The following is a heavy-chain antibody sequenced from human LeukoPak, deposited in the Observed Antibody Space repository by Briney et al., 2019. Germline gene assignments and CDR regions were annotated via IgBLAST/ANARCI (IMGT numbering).Heavy chain of an antibody. CDR1: GFTFSSSV. J-gene: IGHJ4*02. V-gene: IGHV3-23*01. D-gene: IGHD2-21*02. CDR3: ARRGDWSPSDY. CDR2: ISGSGSST. Sequence: PGGSLRLSCAASGFTFSSSVMSWVRQAPGKGLEWVSGISGSGSSTYYADSVKGRFTISRDNAKNSLYLQLDSLRVEDTAVYYCARRGDWSPSDYWGQGTLLTVSS.